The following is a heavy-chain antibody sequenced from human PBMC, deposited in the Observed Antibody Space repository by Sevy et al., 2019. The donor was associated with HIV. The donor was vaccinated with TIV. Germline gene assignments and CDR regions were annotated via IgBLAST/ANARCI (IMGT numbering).Heavy chain of an antibody. D-gene: IGHD2-21*01. CDR3: AKDSEHSGVNYFDC. V-gene: IGHV3-23*01. CDR1: GFTFSNHA. CDR2: ISGSGGST. Sequence: GGSLRLSCAASGFTFSNHAMSWVRQAPGKGLEWVSGISGSGGSTHFADSVKGRFTISRDNSKNTLYLQMKSLRAEDTAVYYCAKDSEHSGVNYFDCWGQGTLVTVSS. J-gene: IGHJ4*02.